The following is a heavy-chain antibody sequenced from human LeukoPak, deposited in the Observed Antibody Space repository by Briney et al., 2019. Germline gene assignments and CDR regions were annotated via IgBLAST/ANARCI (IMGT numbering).Heavy chain of an antibody. J-gene: IGHJ6*03. D-gene: IGHD3-3*01. CDR1: GFTFSSYA. CDR2: ISYDGSNK. V-gene: IGHV3-30*04. CDR3: AKDGERITIFGVVIFYYYYYMDV. Sequence: GGSLRLSCAASGFTFSSYAMHWVRQAPGKGLEWVAVISYDGSNKYYADSVKGRFTISRDNSKNTLYLQMNSLRAEDTAVYYCAKDGERITIFGVVIFYYYYYMDVWGKGTTVTVSS.